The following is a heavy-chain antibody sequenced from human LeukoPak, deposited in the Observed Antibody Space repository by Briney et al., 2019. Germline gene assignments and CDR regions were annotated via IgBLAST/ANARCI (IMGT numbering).Heavy chain of an antibody. J-gene: IGHJ3*02. CDR3: ARGGEPDSSGWYYAFDI. CDR2: INSDGSST. D-gene: IGHD6-19*01. CDR1: GFTFSSYW. V-gene: IGHV3-74*01. Sequence: PGGSLRLSCAASGFTFSSYWMHWVRQAPGKGLVWVSRINSDGSSTSYADSVKGRFTISRDTAKNSLYLQMNSLRAEDTAVYYCARGGEPDSSGWYYAFDIWGQGTMVTVSS.